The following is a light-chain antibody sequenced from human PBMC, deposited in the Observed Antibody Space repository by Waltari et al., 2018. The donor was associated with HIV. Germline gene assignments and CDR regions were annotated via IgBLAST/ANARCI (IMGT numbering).Light chain of an antibody. Sequence: QSALTQPRSVSGSPGQSVTISCTGTSSYVGGYHYVSWYQHHPNKGPKLLIYDVNKRPSGVPDRFPGSKSGNTASLTISGLQAEDEADYYCCSYADTYFVVFGGRTKLTVL. J-gene: IGLJ2*01. CDR3: CSYADTYFVV. V-gene: IGLV2-11*01. CDR2: DVN. CDR1: SSYVGGYHY.